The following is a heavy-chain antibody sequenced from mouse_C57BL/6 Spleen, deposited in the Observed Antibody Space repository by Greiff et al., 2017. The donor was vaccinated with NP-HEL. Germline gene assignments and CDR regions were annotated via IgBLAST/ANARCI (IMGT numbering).Heavy chain of an antibody. J-gene: IGHJ1*03. CDR2: IYPGDGDT. V-gene: IGHV1-82*01. CDR1: GYAFSSSW. D-gene: IGHD2-2*01. Sequence: VKVVESGPELVKPGASVKISCKASGYAFSSSWMNWVKQRPGKGLEWIGRIYPGDGDTNYNGKFKGKATLTADKSSSTAYMQLSSLTSEDSAVYFCARSTMVTTWYFDVWGTGTTVTVSS. CDR3: ARSTMVTTWYFDV.